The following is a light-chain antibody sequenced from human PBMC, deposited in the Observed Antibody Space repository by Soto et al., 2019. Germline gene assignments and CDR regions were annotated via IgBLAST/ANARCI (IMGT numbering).Light chain of an antibody. V-gene: IGKV3-15*01. J-gene: IGKJ5*01. Sequence: EIVMTQSPATLSLSPGERATLSCRASQSVSGNLAWYQQRPGQAPRLLIYHTSTRATGIPARFSGSGSGTHFTLTISRLEPGDFAVYYCQHFGGTTFTFGQGTRLEIK. CDR3: QHFGGTTFT. CDR2: HTS. CDR1: QSVSGN.